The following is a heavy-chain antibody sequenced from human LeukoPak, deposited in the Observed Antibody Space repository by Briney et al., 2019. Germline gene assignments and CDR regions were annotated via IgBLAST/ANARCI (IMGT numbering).Heavy chain of an antibody. J-gene: IGHJ4*02. D-gene: IGHD5-18*01. CDR1: GFTFSSYG. Sequence: GASQTLACAASGFTFSSYGIRSVRQAPRKGLEWVAVISYDGSNRYYADSVKGRFTISRDHSNNKVYLQMTSLRPEDTAVYYCVKDRRAEYSFDYGGQGTLATVSS. CDR2: ISYDGSNR. CDR3: VKDRRAEYSFDY. V-gene: IGHV3-30*18.